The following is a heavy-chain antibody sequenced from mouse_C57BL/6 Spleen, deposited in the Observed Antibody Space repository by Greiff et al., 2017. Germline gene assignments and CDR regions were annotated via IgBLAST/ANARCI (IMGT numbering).Heavy chain of an antibody. CDR3: ARSYDYDPFAY. Sequence: VQRVESGAELVRPGTSVKVSCKASGYALTNYLIERVKQRPGQGLEWIGVINPGSGGTNYNEKFKGKATLTADKSSSTACMQLSSLTSEDSAVYFCARSYDYDPFAYWGQGTLVTVSA. J-gene: IGHJ3*01. D-gene: IGHD2-4*01. CDR1: GYALTNYL. V-gene: IGHV1-54*01. CDR2: INPGSGGT.